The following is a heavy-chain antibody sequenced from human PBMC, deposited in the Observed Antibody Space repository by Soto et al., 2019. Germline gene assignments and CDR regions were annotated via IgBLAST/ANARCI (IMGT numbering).Heavy chain of an antibody. J-gene: IGHJ4*02. CDR3: ASGLVTTLHY. CDR1: GGSISSGGYS. D-gene: IGHD4-17*01. V-gene: IGHV4-30-2*01. CDR2: IYHSGST. Sequence: QLQLQESGSGLVKPSQTLSLTCAVSGGSISSGGYSWSWIRQPPGKGLEWIGYIYHSGSTYYNPSLNSRLTISVDRSKNQFSLKLSSVTAADPAVYYCASGLVTTLHYWGQGTLVTVSS.